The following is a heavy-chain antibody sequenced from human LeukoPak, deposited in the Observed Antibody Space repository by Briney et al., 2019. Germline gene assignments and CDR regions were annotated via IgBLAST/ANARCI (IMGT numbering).Heavy chain of an antibody. J-gene: IGHJ6*03. CDR1: GGSISSGSYY. Sequence: SQTLSLTCTVSGGSISSGSYYWSWIRQPPGKGLEWIGEINHSGSTNYNPSLKSRVTISVDTSKNQFSLKLSSVTAADTAVYYCARGPSRWLRLYYYYYMDVWGKGTTVTISS. V-gene: IGHV4-39*07. CDR3: ARGPSRWLRLYYYYYMDV. CDR2: INHSGST. D-gene: IGHD5-12*01.